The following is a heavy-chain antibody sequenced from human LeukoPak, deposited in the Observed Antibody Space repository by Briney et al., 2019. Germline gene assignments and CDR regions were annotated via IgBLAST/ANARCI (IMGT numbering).Heavy chain of an antibody. V-gene: IGHV4-59*11. CDR2: IYNNEST. CDR3: ARGTRGPLVRRITIFDY. D-gene: IGHD3-10*01. CDR1: SGSMSSHY. Sequence: SETLSLTCSVSSGSMSSHYWSWIRQPPGKGVEWIGYIYNNESTNYNPALRSRVTISVGTSENQFSLKLTSVTAADTAVYYCARGTRGPLVRRITIFDYWGQGTLVTVSS. J-gene: IGHJ4*02.